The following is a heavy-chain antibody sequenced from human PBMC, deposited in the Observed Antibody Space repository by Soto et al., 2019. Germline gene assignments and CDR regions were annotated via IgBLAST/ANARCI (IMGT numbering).Heavy chain of an antibody. D-gene: IGHD4-17*01. CDR1: GGTFSSYA. CDR3: ARLTTVRDAFDI. V-gene: IGHV1-69*12. CDR2: IIPIFGTA. Sequence: QVQLVQSGAEVKKPGSSVKVSCKASGGTFSSYAISWVRQAPGQGLEWMGGIIPIFGTANYAQQFQCRVTIPADESTSRAYMELSSLRSEDTAVYFCARLTTVRDAFDIWGQGTMVTVSS. J-gene: IGHJ3*02.